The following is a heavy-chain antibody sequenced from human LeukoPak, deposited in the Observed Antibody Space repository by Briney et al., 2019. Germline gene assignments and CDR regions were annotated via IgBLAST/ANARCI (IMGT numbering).Heavy chain of an antibody. Sequence: ASVKVSCKASGYTFTSYGISWVRQAPGQGLEWMGWINPNSGGTNYAQKFQGRVTMTRDTSISTAYMELSRLRSDDTAVYYCARGIITMIVVVDFDYWGQGTLVTVSS. V-gene: IGHV1-2*02. CDR1: GYTFTSYG. CDR3: ARGIITMIVVVDFDY. CDR2: INPNSGGT. D-gene: IGHD3-22*01. J-gene: IGHJ4*02.